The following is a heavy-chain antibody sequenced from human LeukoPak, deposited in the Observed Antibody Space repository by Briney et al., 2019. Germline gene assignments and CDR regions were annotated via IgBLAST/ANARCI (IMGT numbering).Heavy chain of an antibody. CDR2: INPSGGST. Sequence: ASVKVSCKASGYTFTSYYMHWVRQAPGQGLEWMGIINPSGGSTSYAQKFQGRVTMTRDTSTSTVYTELSSLRSEDTAVYYCARVRGYCSSTSCYAGFDPWGQGTLVTVSS. CDR1: GYTFTSYY. V-gene: IGHV1-46*01. D-gene: IGHD2-2*01. CDR3: ARVRGYCSSTSCYAGFDP. J-gene: IGHJ5*02.